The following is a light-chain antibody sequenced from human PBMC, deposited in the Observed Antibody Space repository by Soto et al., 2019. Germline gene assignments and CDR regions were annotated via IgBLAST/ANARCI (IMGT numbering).Light chain of an antibody. V-gene: IGLV3-1*01. CDR1: KLGDKY. Sequence: SYELTQPPSVSVSPGQTASITCSGDKLGDKYACWYQQKPGQSPVLVMYQANKRPSGIPERFSGSSSGNTATLTISGTQAMDEADYYCQAWDSRTDWMFGGGTKLTVL. CDR3: QAWDSRTDWM. CDR2: QAN. J-gene: IGLJ3*02.